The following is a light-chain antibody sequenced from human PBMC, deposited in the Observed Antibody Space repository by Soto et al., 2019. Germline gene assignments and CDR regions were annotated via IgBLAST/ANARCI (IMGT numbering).Light chain of an antibody. Sequence: EIVLTQSPGTLSLPTGERATLSCRASQSVSSSYLAWYQQKPGQAPRLLIYGASSRATGIPDRFSGSGSGTDFTLTISRLEPEDFAVYFCQHYGNSPPFTFGQGTKVDI. J-gene: IGKJ2*01. CDR3: QHYGNSPPFT. V-gene: IGKV3-20*01. CDR1: QSVSSSY. CDR2: GAS.